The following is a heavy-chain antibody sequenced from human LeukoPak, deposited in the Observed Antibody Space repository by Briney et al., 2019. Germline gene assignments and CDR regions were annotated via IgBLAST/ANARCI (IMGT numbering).Heavy chain of an antibody. CDR2: MNPNSGNT. V-gene: IGHV1-8*01. D-gene: IGHD2-15*01. CDR1: GYTFTSYD. J-gene: IGHJ3*02. Sequence: EASVKVSCKASGYTFTSYDINWVRQATGQGLEWMGWMNPNSGNTGYAQKFQGRVTMTRNTSISTAYMELSSLRSEDTAMYYCASRYSVVVAAASYHDAFDIWGQGTMVTVSS. CDR3: ASRYSVVVAAASYHDAFDI.